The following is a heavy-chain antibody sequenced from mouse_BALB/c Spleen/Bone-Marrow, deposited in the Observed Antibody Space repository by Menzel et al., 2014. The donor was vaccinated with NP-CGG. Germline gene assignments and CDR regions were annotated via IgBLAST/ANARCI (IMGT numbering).Heavy chain of an antibody. V-gene: IGHV1S34*01. D-gene: IGHD1-1*01. CDR3: ATGSSYWYFDV. J-gene: IGHJ1*01. CDR1: GYSFTGYY. CDR2: ISCYNGAT. Sequence: LVKTGASGKISCKASGYSFTGYYMHWVKQSHGKSLEWIGYISCYNGATSYNQKFKGKATFTVDTSSSTAYMQFNSLTSEDSAVYYCATGSSYWYFDVWGAGTTVTVPS.